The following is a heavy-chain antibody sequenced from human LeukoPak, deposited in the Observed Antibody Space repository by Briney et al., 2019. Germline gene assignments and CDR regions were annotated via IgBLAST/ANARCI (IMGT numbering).Heavy chain of an antibody. Sequence: ASVTVSCKASGGTFSSYAISWVRQAPGQGLEWMGGIIPIFGTANYAQKFQGRVTITADESTSTAYMELSSLRSEDTAVYYCARVSGSGSYSFDYWGQGTLVTVSS. V-gene: IGHV1-69*13. J-gene: IGHJ4*02. CDR1: GGTFSSYA. D-gene: IGHD1-26*01. CDR3: ARVSGSGSYSFDY. CDR2: IIPIFGTA.